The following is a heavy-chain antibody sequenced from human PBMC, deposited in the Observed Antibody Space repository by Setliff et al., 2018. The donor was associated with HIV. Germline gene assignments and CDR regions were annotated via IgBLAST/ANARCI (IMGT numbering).Heavy chain of an antibody. D-gene: IGHD6-19*01. CDR2: IRYDGSNT. V-gene: IGHV3-30*02. J-gene: IGHJ1*01. CDR3: AGESSIAVAEYFQH. Sequence: GGSLRLSCVASGFTFSNYGMHWVRQAPGKGLEWVAFIRYDGSNTYYVDSVKGRFTISRENSKNTLYLQMNSLRAEDTAVYYCAGESSIAVAEYFQHWGQGTLVTV. CDR1: GFTFSNYG.